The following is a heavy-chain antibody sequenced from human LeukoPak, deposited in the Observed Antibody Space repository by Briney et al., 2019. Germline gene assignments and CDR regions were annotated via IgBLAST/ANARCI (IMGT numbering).Heavy chain of an antibody. V-gene: IGHV4-39*07. CDR1: GGSISSSSYY. Sequence: SETLSLTCTVSGGSISSSSYYWGWIRQPPGRGLEWIGSIYYSGSTYYNPPLKSRATISVDTSKNHFSLKLSSVTAADPAVYYCARVETGTRSFDYWGQGTLVTVSS. J-gene: IGHJ4*02. CDR2: IYYSGST. D-gene: IGHD1-7*01. CDR3: ARVETGTRSFDY.